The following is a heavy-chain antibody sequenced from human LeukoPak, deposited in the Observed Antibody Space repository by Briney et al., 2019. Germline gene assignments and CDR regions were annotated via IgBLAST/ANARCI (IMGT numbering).Heavy chain of an antibody. J-gene: IGHJ4*02. Sequence: GGSLRLSCAASGFPFSRYSMNWVRQAPGKGLEWVSSITSSSGYIHYADSVKGRFTISRDNAKNSLYLQMSSLRAEDTAVCYCARDSGRGYSGNPFDYWGQGTLVTVSS. CDR3: ARDSGRGYSGNPFDY. D-gene: IGHD5-12*01. CDR2: ITSSSGYI. CDR1: GFPFSRYS. V-gene: IGHV3-21*04.